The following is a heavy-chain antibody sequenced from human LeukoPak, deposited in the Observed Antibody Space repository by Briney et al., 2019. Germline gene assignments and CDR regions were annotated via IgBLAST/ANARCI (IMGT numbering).Heavy chain of an antibody. CDR2: IYHSGST. Sequence: SQTLSLTCAVSGGSISSGGYSWSWIRQPPGKGLEWIGYIYHSGSTYYNPSLKSRVTISVDTSKNQFSLKLSSVTAADTAVYYCARDGRDPLRHLIADDYWGQGTLVTVSS. CDR1: GGSISSGGYS. V-gene: IGHV4-30-2*01. J-gene: IGHJ4*02. D-gene: IGHD4-17*01. CDR3: ARDGRDPLRHLIADDY.